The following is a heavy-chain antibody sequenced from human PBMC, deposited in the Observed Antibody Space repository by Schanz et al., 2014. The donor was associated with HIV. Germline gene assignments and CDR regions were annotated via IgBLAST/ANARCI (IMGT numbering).Heavy chain of an antibody. CDR2: ISGSGVST. J-gene: IGHJ4*02. V-gene: IGHV3-23*01. CDR1: GFTLSSYS. D-gene: IGHD1-26*01. Sequence: DVQLLDSGGGLVQPGGSLRLSCAASGFTLSSYSMNWVRQAPGKGLEWVSSISGSGVSTFYAGSVKGRFAISRDKSKNTLYLQMNSLRVEDTAVYYCANQRYSGTYRPFDYWGRGTLVTVSS. CDR3: ANQRYSGTYRPFDY.